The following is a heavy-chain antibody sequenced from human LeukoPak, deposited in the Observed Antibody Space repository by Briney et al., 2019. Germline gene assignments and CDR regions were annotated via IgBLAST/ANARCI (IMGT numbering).Heavy chain of an antibody. D-gene: IGHD1-1*01. Sequence: AASVKVSCKASGGSVTNYAISWVRQAPGQGLEWMGGIIPLFRTSSYAQKFQGRLTITADESTSTVYMELRNLRSEDTAMFYCARDQGPRRNWIDAGDAFDPWGQGTLVTVSS. CDR1: GGSVTNYA. V-gene: IGHV1-69*13. CDR3: ARDQGPRRNWIDAGDAFDP. J-gene: IGHJ5*02. CDR2: IIPLFRTS.